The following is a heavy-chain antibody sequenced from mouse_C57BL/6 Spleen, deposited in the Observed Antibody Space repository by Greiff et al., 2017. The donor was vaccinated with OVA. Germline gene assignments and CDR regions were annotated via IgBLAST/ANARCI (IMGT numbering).Heavy chain of an antibody. CDR3: ARWCDYDGYAMDY. CDR1: GYTFPDYN. V-gene: IGHV1-18*01. J-gene: IGHJ4*01. CDR2: INPNNGGT. Sequence: EVQLQQSGPELVKPGASVTIPCKASGYTFPDYNLDWVKQSHGKSLEWIGNINPNNGGTIYNQKFKGKATLTVDKSSSTAYMKLRSLTSEDTAVYYCARWCDYDGYAMDYWGQGTSVTVSS. D-gene: IGHD2-4*01.